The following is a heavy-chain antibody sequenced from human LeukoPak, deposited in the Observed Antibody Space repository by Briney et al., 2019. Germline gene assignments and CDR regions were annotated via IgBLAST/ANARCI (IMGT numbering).Heavy chain of an antibody. V-gene: IGHV3-48*03. CDR3: ARSRYDSSGYYGIIGD. D-gene: IGHD3-22*01. J-gene: IGHJ4*02. CDR1: GFTFSSYE. Sequence: GGSLRVSCEASGFTFSSYEMNWVRQAPGKGLEWVSYISSRGSTINYADSLQGGFTISRDNAKNALYLEMNSLRAEDTAVYYCARSRYDSSGYYGIIGDWGQGTLVTVSS. CDR2: ISSRGSTI.